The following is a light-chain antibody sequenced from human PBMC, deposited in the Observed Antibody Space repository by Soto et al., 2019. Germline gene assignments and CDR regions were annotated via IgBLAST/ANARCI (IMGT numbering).Light chain of an antibody. CDR3: QHYNSWPPFT. V-gene: IGKV3-15*01. Sequence: EIVMTQSPGTVSVSPGERATFSCRASRSVSSNLAWYQQKPGQAPRLLIYGASTRATGVPARFSGSGSGTEFTLTISSLQSEDSAVYYCQHYNSWPPFTFGQGTKVEIK. CDR2: GAS. CDR1: RSVSSN. J-gene: IGKJ2*01.